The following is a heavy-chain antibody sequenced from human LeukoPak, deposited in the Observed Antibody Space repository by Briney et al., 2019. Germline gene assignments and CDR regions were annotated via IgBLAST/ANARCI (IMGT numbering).Heavy chain of an antibody. CDR2: IWNAGTNT. Sequence: PGGSLRLSCAASGLTVSSNYMSWVRQAPGKGLEWVALIWNAGTNTYYADSVKGRFTISRDNSKNTLYLQMNSLRAEDTAVYYCVGDTPPGGDYYLDYWGQGTLVTVSS. V-gene: IGHV3-33*08. CDR1: GLTVSSNY. J-gene: IGHJ4*02. CDR3: VGDTPPGGDYYLDY. D-gene: IGHD3-16*01.